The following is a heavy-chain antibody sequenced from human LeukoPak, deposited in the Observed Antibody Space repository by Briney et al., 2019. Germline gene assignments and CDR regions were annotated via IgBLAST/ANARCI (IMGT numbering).Heavy chain of an antibody. Sequence: GGSLRLSCAASGFNFNTYTMNWVRQAPGKGLEWVSSISSDSSYIYYADAVHGRFTVSRDNAKYSLYLQMNSLRAEDTAVYYCVRGSYGGYDYWGQGSLVTVSS. CDR3: VRGSYGGYDY. CDR1: GFNFNTYT. CDR2: ISSDSSYI. V-gene: IGHV3-21*01. J-gene: IGHJ4*02. D-gene: IGHD4-17*01.